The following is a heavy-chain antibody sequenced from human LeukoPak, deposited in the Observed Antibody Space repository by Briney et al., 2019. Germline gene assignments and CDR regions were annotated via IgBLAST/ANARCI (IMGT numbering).Heavy chain of an antibody. V-gene: IGHV3-21*01. Sequence: GGSLGLSCVVSGFTFSDYSMNWVRQAPGKGLEWVSSISGSSSYIYYAESVKGRFTISRDNAKNSLYLQMSSLRAEDTAVYYCARDCSSTTCNLNWGQGTLVTVSS. J-gene: IGHJ4*02. D-gene: IGHD2-2*01. CDR3: ARDCSSTTCNLN. CDR2: ISGSSSYI. CDR1: GFTFSDYS.